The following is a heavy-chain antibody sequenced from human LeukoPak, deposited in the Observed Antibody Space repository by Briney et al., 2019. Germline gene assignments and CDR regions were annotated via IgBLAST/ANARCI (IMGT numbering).Heavy chain of an antibody. CDR1: GYTFTDYY. D-gene: IGHD3-3*01. Sequence: GASVKVSCKASGYTFTDYYMHWVQQAPGKGLEWMGRVDPEDGETIYAEKFQGRVTITADTSTDTAYMELSSLRSEDTAVYYCAKDNYDFWPRGWFDPWGQGTLVTVSS. CDR3: AKDNYDFWPRGWFDP. J-gene: IGHJ5*02. V-gene: IGHV1-69-2*01. CDR2: VDPEDGET.